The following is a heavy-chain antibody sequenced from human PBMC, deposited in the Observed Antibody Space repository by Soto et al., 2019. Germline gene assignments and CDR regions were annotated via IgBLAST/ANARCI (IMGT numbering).Heavy chain of an antibody. CDR2: ISYDGSNK. CDR3: AREVFLLRSGSYYFDY. V-gene: IGHV3-30-3*01. D-gene: IGHD3-3*01. J-gene: IGHJ4*02. Sequence: PGGSLRLSCAASGFTFSSYAMHWVRQAPGKGLEWVAVISYDGSNKYYADSVKGRFTISRDNSKNTLYLQMNSLRAEDTAVYYCAREVFLLRSGSYYFDYWGQGTLVTVSS. CDR1: GFTFSSYA.